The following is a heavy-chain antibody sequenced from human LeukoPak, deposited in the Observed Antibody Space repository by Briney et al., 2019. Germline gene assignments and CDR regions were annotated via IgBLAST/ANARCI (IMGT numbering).Heavy chain of an antibody. CDR2: ISSSSSYI. Sequence: GGSLRLSCAASGFTFSSYSMNWVRQAPGKGLEWVSSISSSSSYIYYADSVKGRFTISRDNAKNSLYLQMNSLRAEDTAAHYCARFLSGNAFDIWGQGTMVTVSS. CDR3: ARFLSGNAFDI. D-gene: IGHD6-13*01. CDR1: GFTFSSYS. V-gene: IGHV3-21*01. J-gene: IGHJ3*02.